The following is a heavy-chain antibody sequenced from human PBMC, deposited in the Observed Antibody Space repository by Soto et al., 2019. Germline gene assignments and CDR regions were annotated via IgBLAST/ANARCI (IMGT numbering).Heavy chain of an antibody. CDR3: ARGRHSGFDY. J-gene: IGHJ4*02. V-gene: IGHV6-1*01. CDR2: TYYRSKWSH. D-gene: IGHD1-26*01. CDR1: GDSVSGNRAA. Sequence: SQTLSLTCAISGDSVSGNRAAWNWIRQSPSRGLEWLGRTYYRSKWSHDYAVSVKSRITINLDTSNNQFSLQLNSVTPDDTAVYYCARGRHSGFDYWGQGTLVPVSS.